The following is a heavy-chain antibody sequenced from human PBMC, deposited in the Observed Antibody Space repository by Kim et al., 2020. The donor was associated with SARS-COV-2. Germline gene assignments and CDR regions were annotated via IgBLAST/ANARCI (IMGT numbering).Heavy chain of an antibody. CDR2: ISAYNGNT. Sequence: ASVKVSCKASGYTFSNYGISWVRQAPGQGLEWMGWISAYNGNTNYTQKLQGRVTMTTDTFTSTAYMELRSLRSDDTAMYYCARDSTVGSGDYWGQGTLVTVSS. D-gene: IGHD4-17*01. CDR1: GYTFSNYG. V-gene: IGHV1-18*01. J-gene: IGHJ4*02. CDR3: ARDSTVGSGDY.